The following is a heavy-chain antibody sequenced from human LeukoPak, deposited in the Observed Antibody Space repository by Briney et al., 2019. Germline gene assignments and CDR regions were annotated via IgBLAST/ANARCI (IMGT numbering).Heavy chain of an antibody. CDR1: GFIFSTYS. CDR2: VSGSGSTI. D-gene: IGHD1-26*01. CDR3: ARGGLGSWTFDS. Sequence: SGGSQRLSCEASGFIFSTYSMNWVRQAPGMGLEWVSYVSGSGSTIYYADSVMGRFTISRDNAKYSLYLQMNSLRDEDTAVYYCARGGLGSWTFDSWGQGTLVTVSS. J-gene: IGHJ4*02. V-gene: IGHV3-48*02.